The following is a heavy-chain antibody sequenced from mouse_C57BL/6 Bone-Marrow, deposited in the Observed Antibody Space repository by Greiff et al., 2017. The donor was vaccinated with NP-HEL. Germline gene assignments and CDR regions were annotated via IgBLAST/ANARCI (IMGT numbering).Heavy chain of an antibody. CDR3: ARGELRHYYLDY. V-gene: IGHV1-50*01. D-gene: IGHD3-2*02. CDR1: GYTFTSYW. CDR2: IDPSGGCT. Sequence: QVQLQQPGAELVKPGASVKLSCKASGYTFTSYWMQWVKQRPGQGLEWIGEIDPSGGCTNYNQKFKGKATLTVDTSSSTAYMQISSLTSEDAAVYYCARGELRHYYLDYWGQGTTLTVSA. J-gene: IGHJ2*01.